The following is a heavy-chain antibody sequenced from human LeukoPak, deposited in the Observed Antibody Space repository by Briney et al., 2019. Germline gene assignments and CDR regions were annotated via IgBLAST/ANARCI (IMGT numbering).Heavy chain of an antibody. CDR3: ARAGTFLRYFDWLPYDY. Sequence: GTSVKVSCKASGYTFTSYGLSWVRQAPGQGLEWVGWISAYNGNTNYAQKLQGRVTMTTDTSTSTAYMELRSLRSDDTAVYYCARAGTFLRYFDWLPYDYWGQGTLVTVSS. D-gene: IGHD3-9*01. CDR1: GYTFTSYG. V-gene: IGHV1-18*04. CDR2: ISAYNGNT. J-gene: IGHJ4*02.